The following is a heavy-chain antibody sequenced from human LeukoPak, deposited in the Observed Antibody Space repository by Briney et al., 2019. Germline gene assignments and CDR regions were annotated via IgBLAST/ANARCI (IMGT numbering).Heavy chain of an antibody. J-gene: IGHJ6*02. CDR2: INPNSGGT. D-gene: IGHD3-9*01. Sequence: ASVKVSCKASGYTFTGYYMQWVRQAPGQGLEWMGWINPNSGGTNYGQKFQGWVTMTRDTSISTAYMELSRLRSDDTAVYYCARDRNDILTGYYMGNYYYYGMDVWGQGTTVTVSS. V-gene: IGHV1-2*04. CDR1: GYTFTGYY. CDR3: ARDRNDILTGYYMGNYYYYGMDV.